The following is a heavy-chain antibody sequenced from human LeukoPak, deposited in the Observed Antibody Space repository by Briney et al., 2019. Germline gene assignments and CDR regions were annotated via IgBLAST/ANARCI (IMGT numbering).Heavy chain of an antibody. Sequence: PSETLSLTCTVSGGSISSYYWSWIRQPPGKGLGWIGYIYYSGSTNYNPSLKSRVTISVDTSKNQFSLKLSSVTAADTAVYYCARGDILTGYYSWGQGTLVTVSS. D-gene: IGHD3-9*01. CDR1: GGSISSYY. CDR2: IYYSGST. J-gene: IGHJ5*02. V-gene: IGHV4-59*01. CDR3: ARGDILTGYYS.